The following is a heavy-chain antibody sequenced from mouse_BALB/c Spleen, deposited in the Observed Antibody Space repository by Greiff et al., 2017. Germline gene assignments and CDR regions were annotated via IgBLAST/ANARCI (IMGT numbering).Heavy chain of an antibody. Sequence: EVMLVESGGGLVQPKGSLKLSCAASGFTFNTYAMNWVRQAPGKGLEWVARIRSKSNNYATYYADSVKDRFTISRDDSQSMLYLQMNNLKTEDTAMYYCVRRDGAYWGQGTLVTVSA. CDR1: GFTFNTYA. CDR3: VRRDGAY. J-gene: IGHJ3*01. CDR2: IRSKSNNYAT. V-gene: IGHV10-1*02.